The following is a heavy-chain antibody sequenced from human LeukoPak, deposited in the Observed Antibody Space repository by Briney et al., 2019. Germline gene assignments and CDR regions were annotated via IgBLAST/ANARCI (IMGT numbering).Heavy chain of an antibody. Sequence: QPGGSLRLSCAASGFTFSRYWIHWVRQAPGKGLVWVSRINNDGSDTIYADSVKGRFAMSRDNAKNTVFLQMSGLRAEDTAVYYCARGGFSHAFDVWGQGTTVTVSS. CDR2: INNDGSDT. CDR3: ARGGFSHAFDV. V-gene: IGHV3-74*01. J-gene: IGHJ3*01. CDR1: GFTFSRYW. D-gene: IGHD2/OR15-2a*01.